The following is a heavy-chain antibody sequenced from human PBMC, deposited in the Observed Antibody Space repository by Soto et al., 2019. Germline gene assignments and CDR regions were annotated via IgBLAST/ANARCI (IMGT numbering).Heavy chain of an antibody. D-gene: IGHD1-26*01. CDR2: IYWDDDK. Sequence: SGPTLVNPTQTLTLTCTFSGFSLNTAGVGVGWIRLPPGKALEWLALIYWDDDKRYSPALKSRLTITKDTSKNQVVLIMTNMDPVDTAKYYCVYRGESIRSGSYCFGSWGQGALVTVSS. CDR1: GFSLNTAGVG. J-gene: IGHJ4*02. CDR3: VYRGESIRSGSYCFGS. V-gene: IGHV2-5*02.